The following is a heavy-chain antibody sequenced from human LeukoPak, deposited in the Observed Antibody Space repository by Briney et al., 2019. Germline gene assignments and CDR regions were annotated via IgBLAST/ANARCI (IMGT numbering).Heavy chain of an antibody. J-gene: IGHJ5*02. V-gene: IGHV4-4*07. Sequence: PSETLSLTCTVSGGSISSYYWSWIRQPAGKGLEWIGRIYTSGSTNYNPSLKSRVTMSVDTSKSQFSLRLSSVTAADTAVYYCARDRTNYYGSGRKENWFDPWGQGTLVTVSS. CDR3: ARDRTNYYGSGRKENWFDP. CDR2: IYTSGST. CDR1: GGSISSYY. D-gene: IGHD3-10*01.